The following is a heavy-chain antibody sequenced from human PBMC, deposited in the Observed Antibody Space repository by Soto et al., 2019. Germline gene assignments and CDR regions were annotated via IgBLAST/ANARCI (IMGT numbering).Heavy chain of an antibody. CDR3: ATNEGRDGYSFDY. Sequence: QVQLVQSGAEVKKPGSSVKVSCKASGVTFSRQAMRWVRQAPVQGLEWMGGIIPIFGTPQYAEKFQDRVTITADESTSTATMEMSSLTSEDTAVYYCATNEGRDGYSFDYWGQGNLVTVSS. CDR2: IIPIFGTP. J-gene: IGHJ4*02. D-gene: IGHD5-12*01. V-gene: IGHV1-69*01. CDR1: GVTFSRQA.